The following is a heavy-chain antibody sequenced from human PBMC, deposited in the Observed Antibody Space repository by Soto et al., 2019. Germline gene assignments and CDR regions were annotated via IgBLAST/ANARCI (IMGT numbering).Heavy chain of an antibody. V-gene: IGHV3-23*01. CDR1: GVTFSSYA. Sequence: GGSLRLASAASGVTFSSYAMSWFRQAPGKGLEWVSAISGSGVSTYYADSVKGRFTISRDNSKNTLYLQMNSLRAEDTPVYYYAKSPGMYYYDSSGYYHYDYWGQGT. D-gene: IGHD3-22*01. CDR3: AKSPGMYYYDSSGYYHYDY. CDR2: ISGSGVST. J-gene: IGHJ4*02.